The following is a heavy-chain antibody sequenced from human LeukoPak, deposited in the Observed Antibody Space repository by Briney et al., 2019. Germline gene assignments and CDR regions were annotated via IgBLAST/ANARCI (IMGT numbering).Heavy chain of an antibody. V-gene: IGHV4-59*08. J-gene: IGHJ4*02. CDR1: GGSISSYY. Sequence: TSETLSLTCTVSGGSISSYYWSWIRQPPGKGLEWIGYVYYSGSTSYNPSLKSRVTISVDTSKNQFSLKLSSVTAADTAVYYCARHDSSGYYPDYWGQGTLLTVSS. CDR3: ARHDSSGYYPDY. CDR2: VYYSGST. D-gene: IGHD3-22*01.